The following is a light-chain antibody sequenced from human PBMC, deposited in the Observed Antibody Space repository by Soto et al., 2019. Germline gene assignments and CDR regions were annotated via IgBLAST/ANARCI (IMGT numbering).Light chain of an antibody. CDR3: CSYAGSSSYV. CDR2: EGS. CDR1: SSDVGSYNL. J-gene: IGLJ1*01. Sequence: QSALTQPASVSGSPGQSITISCTGTSSDVGSYNLVSWYQQHPGKAPKLMIYEGSKRPSGVSNRFSGSKSGNTAPLTISGLQAEEEADYYCCSYAGSSSYVFGNGTKVTVL. V-gene: IGLV2-23*01.